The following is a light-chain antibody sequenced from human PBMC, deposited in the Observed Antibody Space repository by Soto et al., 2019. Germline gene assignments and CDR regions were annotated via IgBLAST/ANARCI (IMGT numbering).Light chain of an antibody. Sequence: QSVLTQPASVSGSPGQSITISCTGTSSDVGSYNLVSWYQQHPGEAPKLMIYEGSKRPSGVSNRFSGSKSGNTASLTISGLQAEDEADYYCCSYAGSSTPYVFGTGTKLTVL. J-gene: IGLJ1*01. CDR3: CSYAGSSTPYV. V-gene: IGLV2-23*01. CDR1: SSDVGSYNL. CDR2: EGS.